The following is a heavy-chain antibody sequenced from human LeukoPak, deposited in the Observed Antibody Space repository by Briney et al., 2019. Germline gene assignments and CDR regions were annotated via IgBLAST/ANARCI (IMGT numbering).Heavy chain of an antibody. J-gene: IGHJ6*02. CDR3: AKPRYCSTTSCSSYGFDV. CDR1: GFNFNTFA. CDR2: ISGSGLST. V-gene: IGHV3-23*01. Sequence: PGGSLRLSSAASGFNFNTFALNWVRQAPGKGLQWVSAISGSGLSTYYADSVKGRFTISRDNSKNTLFLQLSRLTPEDTATYYCAKPRYCSTTSCSSYGFDVWGQGTTVTVSS. D-gene: IGHD2-2*01.